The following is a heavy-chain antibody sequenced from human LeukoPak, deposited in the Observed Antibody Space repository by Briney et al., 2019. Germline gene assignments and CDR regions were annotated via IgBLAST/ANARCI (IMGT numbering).Heavy chain of an antibody. V-gene: IGHV4-59*08. CDR3: AKVPQWLASKDTYFDY. CDR2: IYYSGST. Sequence: PSETLSLTCTVSGGSISNYYWTWIRQPPGKGLEWIGYIYYSGSTKYNPSLKSRVTISIDTSKNQFSLNLISVTAADTAVYYCAKVPQWLASKDTYFDYWGQGTLVTVSS. J-gene: IGHJ4*02. D-gene: IGHD6-19*01. CDR1: GGSISNYY.